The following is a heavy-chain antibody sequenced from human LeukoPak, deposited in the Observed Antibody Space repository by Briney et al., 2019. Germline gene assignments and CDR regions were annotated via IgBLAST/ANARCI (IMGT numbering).Heavy chain of an antibody. Sequence: GSLRLSCAASGFTFSSYAMHWVRQAPGKGLEWVAVISYDGSNKYYADSVKGRFTISRDNPKNTLYLLMNSLRAEDTAVYYCARALKQSGFDYCFDYWGQGTLVTVSS. CDR2: ISYDGSNK. J-gene: IGHJ4*02. CDR1: GFTFSSYA. V-gene: IGHV3-30*04. D-gene: IGHD5-12*01. CDR3: ARALKQSGFDYCFDY.